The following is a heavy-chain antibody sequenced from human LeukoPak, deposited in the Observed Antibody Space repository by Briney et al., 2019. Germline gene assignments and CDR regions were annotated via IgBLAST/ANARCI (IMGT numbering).Heavy chain of an antibody. J-gene: IGHJ4*02. CDR1: GGSISSYY. Sequence: SETLSLTCTVSGGSISSYYWSWIRQPPGKGLEWIGYIYYSGSTNYNPSLKSRVTISVDTSKNQFSLKLSSVTAADTAVYYCARLGLAYYYGSGSYLGYWGQGTLVTVSS. CDR3: ARLGLAYYYGSGSYLGY. CDR2: IYYSGST. V-gene: IGHV4-59*12. D-gene: IGHD3-10*01.